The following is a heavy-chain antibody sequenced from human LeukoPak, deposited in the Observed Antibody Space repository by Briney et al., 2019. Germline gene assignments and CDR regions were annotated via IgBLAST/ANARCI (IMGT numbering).Heavy chain of an antibody. CDR3: AMDSSSWAYYYYYMDV. Sequence: GGSMRLSCAPSGFTFSSYSMNWVRQAPEKGLEWVSYISSSSSTIYYADSVKGRFTISRVNAKNSLYLQMNSLRDDVTAVYDCAMDSSSWAYYYYYMDVWGKGTTVTVSS. J-gene: IGHJ6*03. D-gene: IGHD6-13*01. V-gene: IGHV3-48*02. CDR2: ISSSSSTI. CDR1: GFTFSSYS.